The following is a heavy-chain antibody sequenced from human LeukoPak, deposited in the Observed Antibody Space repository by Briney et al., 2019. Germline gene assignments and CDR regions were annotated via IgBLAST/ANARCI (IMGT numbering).Heavy chain of an antibody. CDR1: GFTFTNYA. CDR2: ISVSGDST. J-gene: IGHJ4*02. CDR3: AKRRAVGIWGAFDY. Sequence: GRSLRLSCAASGFTFTNYAMSWVRQAPGKGLEWVSDISVSGDSTFYGDSVKGRFSISRDNSKTTLYLQMNSLRAEDTAVYYCAKRRAVGIWGAFDYWGPGSLVTVSS. V-gene: IGHV3-23*01. D-gene: IGHD1-26*01.